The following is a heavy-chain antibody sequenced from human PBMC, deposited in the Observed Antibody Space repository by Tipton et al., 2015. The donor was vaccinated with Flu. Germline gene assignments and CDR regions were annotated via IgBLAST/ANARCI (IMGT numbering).Heavy chain of an antibody. V-gene: IGHV3-7*03. CDR3: ARQLGGGDCY. Sequence: QLVQSGGGVVQPGRSLRLSCAASGFTFSGYGMHWVRQAPGKGLEWVANINQNGSVKYYVDSVKGRFTISRDNAKSSLYLQMNSLRAEDTAVYYRARQLGGGDCYWGQGTLVTVSS. J-gene: IGHJ4*02. CDR1: GFTFSGYG. CDR2: INQNGSVK. D-gene: IGHD2-21*01.